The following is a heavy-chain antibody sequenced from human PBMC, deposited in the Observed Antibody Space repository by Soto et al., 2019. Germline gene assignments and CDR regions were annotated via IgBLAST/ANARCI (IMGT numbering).Heavy chain of an antibody. V-gene: IGHV1-8*01. CDR3: ARPQYCSGGSCYGLYDY. CDR2: MNPNSGNT. CDR1: GYTFTSYD. Sequence: QVQLVQSGAEVKKPGASVKVSCKASGYTFTSYDINWVRQATGQGLEWMGWMNPNSGNTGYAQKFQGRVTMTRNTSRSTAYMELSSLRCEDTAVYYCARPQYCSGGSCYGLYDYWGQGTLVTVSS. J-gene: IGHJ4*02. D-gene: IGHD2-15*01.